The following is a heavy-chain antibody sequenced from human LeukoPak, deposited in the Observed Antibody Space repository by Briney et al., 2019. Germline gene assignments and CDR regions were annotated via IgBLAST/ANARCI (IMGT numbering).Heavy chain of an antibody. CDR1: GYTFTSYG. CDR3: ARGDGYGYNWFDS. Sequence: ASVKVSCKASGYTFTSYGISWVRQAPGQGLEWMGRIIPIFGTTIYAQKFEGRVTITTDESTTTAYMDLSSLRSEDTAVYYCARGDGYGYNWFDSWGQGTLVTVSS. CDR2: IIPIFGTT. J-gene: IGHJ5*01. V-gene: IGHV1-69*05. D-gene: IGHD5-24*01.